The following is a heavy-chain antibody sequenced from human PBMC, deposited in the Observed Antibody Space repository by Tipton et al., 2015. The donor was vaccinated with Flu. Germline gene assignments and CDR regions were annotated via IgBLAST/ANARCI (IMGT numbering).Heavy chain of an antibody. CDR3: ARDNYDSSGYYNAY. Sequence: TLSLTCTVSGGSISSYYWSWIRQPPGKGLEWIGYIYYSGSTNYNPSLKSRVTISVDTSKNQFSLKLSSVTAADTAVYYCARDNYDSSGYYNAYWGQGTLVTVSS. V-gene: IGHV4-59*01. J-gene: IGHJ4*02. D-gene: IGHD3-22*01. CDR2: IYYSGST. CDR1: GGSISSYY.